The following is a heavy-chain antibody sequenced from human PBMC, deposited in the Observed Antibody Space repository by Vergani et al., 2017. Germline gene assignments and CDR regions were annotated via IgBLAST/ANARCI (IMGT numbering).Heavy chain of an antibody. J-gene: IGHJ5*02. D-gene: IGHD5-12*01. CDR2: IYYSGST. Sequence: QVQLQESGPGLVKPSETLSLTCTVSGGSISSYYWSWIRQPPGKGLEWIGYIYYSGSTNYNPSLKSRVTISVDPSKNQFSLKLSSVTAADTAVYYCARISGYAKAFWFDPWGQGTLVTVSS. CDR3: ARISGYAKAFWFDP. CDR1: GGSISSYY. V-gene: IGHV4-59*01.